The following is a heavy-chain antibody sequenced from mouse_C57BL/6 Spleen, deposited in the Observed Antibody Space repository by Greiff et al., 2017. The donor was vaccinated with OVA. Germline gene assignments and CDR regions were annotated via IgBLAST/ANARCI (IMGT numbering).Heavy chain of an antibody. V-gene: IGHV5-15*01. CDR3: ARVGGTEAMDY. CDR1: GFTFSDYG. J-gene: IGHJ4*01. D-gene: IGHD3-3*01. CDR2: ISNLAYSI. Sequence: EVKLMESGGGLVQPGGSLKLSCAASGFTFSDYGMAWVRQAPRKGPEWVAFISNLAYSIYYADTVTGRFTISRENAKNTLYLEMSSLRSEDTAMYYCARVGGTEAMDYWGQGTSVTVSS.